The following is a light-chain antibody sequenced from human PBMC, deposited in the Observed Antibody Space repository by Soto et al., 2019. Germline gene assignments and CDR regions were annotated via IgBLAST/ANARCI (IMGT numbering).Light chain of an antibody. CDR3: HKYYSSPRT. CDR1: QSCVSNTNNKEY. J-gene: IGKJ1*01. CDR2: WAS. Sequence: DIVLTXSTDSLAVTLWQTAAINCKSSQSCVSNTNNKEYLSWYQQRPGQPPHMLIYWASTRDSGVPDRFSGSGSGTDFTITISSLQAEDVAVYYCHKYYSSPRTLGQG. V-gene: IGKV4-1*01.